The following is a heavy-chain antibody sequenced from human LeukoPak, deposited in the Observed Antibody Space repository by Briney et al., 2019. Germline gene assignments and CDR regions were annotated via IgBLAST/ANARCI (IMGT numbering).Heavy chain of an antibody. J-gene: IGHJ4*02. V-gene: IGHV1-18*01. Sequence: GASVEVSCKASGYIFNSYGISWVRQAPGQGLEWMGWISAFNGNTNYAQKFQGRVTMTTGTSTNTAYMELRSLSSDDTAVYFCARDPVGANGVFDYWGQGTLVTVSS. CDR3: ARDPVGANGVFDY. CDR2: ISAFNGNT. CDR1: GYIFNSYG. D-gene: IGHD1-26*01.